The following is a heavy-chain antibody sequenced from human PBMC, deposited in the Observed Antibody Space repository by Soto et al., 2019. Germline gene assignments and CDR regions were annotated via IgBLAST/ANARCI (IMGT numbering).Heavy chain of an antibody. Sequence: PSETLSLTCTVSGGSISSYYWSWIRQPPGKGLEWIGYIYYSGSTNYNPSLKSRVTISVDTSKNQFSLKLSSVTAADTAVYYCARHKGGYDLYSLDYWGQGTLVTVSS. CDR1: GGSISSYY. CDR2: IYYSGST. D-gene: IGHD5-12*01. V-gene: IGHV4-59*08. CDR3: ARHKGGYDLYSLDY. J-gene: IGHJ4*02.